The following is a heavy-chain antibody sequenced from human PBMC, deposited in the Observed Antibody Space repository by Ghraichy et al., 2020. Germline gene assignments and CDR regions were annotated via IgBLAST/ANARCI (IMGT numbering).Heavy chain of an antibody. J-gene: IGHJ6*04. Sequence: SETLSLTCAVYGGSFSGYYWIWIRQPPGKGLEWIGEINHSGSTNYNPSLKSRVTISVDTSKNQFSLRLSSVTAADTAVYYCAGRYDFWSGYPMDVWGRGTTVAVST. CDR2: INHSGST. D-gene: IGHD3-3*01. CDR3: AGRYDFWSGYPMDV. V-gene: IGHV4-34*01. CDR1: GGSFSGYY.